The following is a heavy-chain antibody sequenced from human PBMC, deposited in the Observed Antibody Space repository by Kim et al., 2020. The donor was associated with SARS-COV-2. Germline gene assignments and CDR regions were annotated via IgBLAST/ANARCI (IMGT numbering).Heavy chain of an antibody. J-gene: IGHJ6*02. V-gene: IGHV6-1*01. CDR1: GDSVSSNSAA. D-gene: IGHD3-9*01. CDR2: TYYRSKWYN. CDR3: ARGLEEYYDILTGYYTNYYYYYGMDV. Sequence: SQTLSLTCAISGDSVSSNSAAWNWIRQSPSRGLEWLGRTYYRSKWYNDYAVSVKSRITINPDTSKNQFSLQLNSVTPEDTAVYYCARGLEEYYDILTGYYTNYYYYYGMDVWGQGTTVTVSS.